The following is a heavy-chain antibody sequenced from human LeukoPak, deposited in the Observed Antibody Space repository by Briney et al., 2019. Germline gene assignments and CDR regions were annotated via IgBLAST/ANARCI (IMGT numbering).Heavy chain of an antibody. CDR2: ITHSGST. CDR1: GDSISSSYHY. D-gene: IGHD2-15*01. Sequence: SETLSLTCTVSGDSISSSYHYWGWIRQPPGKGLEWTGSITHSGSTDYNPSLTGRVTISKDTSKNQFFLKLKSVTAADTAVYYCASLCSGGSCYLESGWFDPWGQGTLVTVSS. CDR3: ASLCSGGSCYLESGWFDP. V-gene: IGHV4-39*01. J-gene: IGHJ5*02.